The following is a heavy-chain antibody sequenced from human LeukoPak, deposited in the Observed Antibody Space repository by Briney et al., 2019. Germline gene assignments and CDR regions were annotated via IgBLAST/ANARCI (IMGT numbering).Heavy chain of an antibody. CDR1: GFTFDDYA. CDR3: ASGFDFWSSR. Sequence: GRSLRLSCAASGFTFDDYAMHWVRQAPGKGLEWVSGISWNSGSMDYADSVKGRFTISRDNAKNSLYLQMNSLRAEDTAVYYCASGFDFWSSRWGQGTLVTVSS. D-gene: IGHD3-3*01. V-gene: IGHV3-9*01. J-gene: IGHJ4*02. CDR2: ISWNSGSM.